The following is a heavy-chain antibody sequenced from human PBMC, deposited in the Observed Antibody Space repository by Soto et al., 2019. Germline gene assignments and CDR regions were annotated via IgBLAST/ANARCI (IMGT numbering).Heavy chain of an antibody. CDR1: GGSVSSNSGA. D-gene: IGHD3-10*01. CDR3: ARGVWYYYGSGSYYANTWFDP. V-gene: IGHV6-1*01. CDR2: TYYRSKWYN. Sequence: PSQTLSLTWAISGGSVSSNSGAWNWIRQSPSRGLEWLGRTYYRSKWYNDYAVSVKSRITINPDTSKNQFSLQLNYVTPEDTAVYYCARGVWYYYGSGSYYANTWFDPWAQRTLVTVSS. J-gene: IGHJ5*02.